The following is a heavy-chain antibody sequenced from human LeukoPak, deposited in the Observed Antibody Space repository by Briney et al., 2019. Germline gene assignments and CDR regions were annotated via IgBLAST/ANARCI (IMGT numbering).Heavy chain of an antibody. J-gene: IGHJ4*02. V-gene: IGHV3-53*01. CDR3: ARGGPYYYGSGSYYD. CDR2: IYSGGST. Sequence: GGSLRLSCAASGFTVSSNYMSWVRQAPGKGLEWVSVIYSGGSTYYADSVKGRFTISRDNSKNTLYLQMNSLRAEDTAVYYCARGGPYYYGSGSYYDWGQGTLVTVSS. CDR1: GFTVSSNY. D-gene: IGHD3-10*01.